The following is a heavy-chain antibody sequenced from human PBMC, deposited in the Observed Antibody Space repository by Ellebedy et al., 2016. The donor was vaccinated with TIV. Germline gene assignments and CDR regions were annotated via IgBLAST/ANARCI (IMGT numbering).Heavy chain of an antibody. Sequence: GESLKLSCAAPGFTFSSYSMNWVRQAPGKGLEWISYINSGSSSIYYADSVKGRFTISRDNSKNTLYLQMNSLRAEDTAVYYCARERITAAGDYYYYGLDVWGQGTTVTVSS. CDR2: INSGSSSI. CDR3: ARERITAAGDYYYYGLDV. V-gene: IGHV3-48*01. J-gene: IGHJ6*02. D-gene: IGHD6-13*01. CDR1: GFTFSSYS.